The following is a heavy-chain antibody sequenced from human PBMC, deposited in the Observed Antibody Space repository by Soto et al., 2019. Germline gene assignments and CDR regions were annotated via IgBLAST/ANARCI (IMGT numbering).Heavy chain of an antibody. CDR1: GGTFSSYA. D-gene: IGHD3-3*01. CDR2: IIPIFGTA. V-gene: IGHV1-69*13. CDR3: ARGYDFWSGYYPLDYNGMDV. J-gene: IGHJ6*02. Sequence: SVKVSCKASGGTFSSYAISWVRQAPGQGLEWMGGIIPIFGTANYAQKFQGRVTITADEPTSTAYMELSSLRSEDTAVYYCARGYDFWSGYYPLDYNGMDVWGQGTTVTVSS.